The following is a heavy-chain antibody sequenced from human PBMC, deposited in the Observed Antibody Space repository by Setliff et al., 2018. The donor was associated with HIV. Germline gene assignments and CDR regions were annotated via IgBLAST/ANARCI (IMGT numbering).Heavy chain of an antibody. CDR1: GYTFTSYY. D-gene: IGHD3-3*01. Sequence: ASVKVPCKASGYTFTSYYLHWVRQAPGQGLEWMGIINPSGGSTTYAQKFQGRVTMTRDTSASTVYMELSSLTSEDTAVYYCARDVYFTFSGEVIRHYLDVWGKGTTVTVSS. CDR3: ARDVYFTFSGEVIRHYLDV. CDR2: INPSGGST. V-gene: IGHV1-46*01. J-gene: IGHJ6*03.